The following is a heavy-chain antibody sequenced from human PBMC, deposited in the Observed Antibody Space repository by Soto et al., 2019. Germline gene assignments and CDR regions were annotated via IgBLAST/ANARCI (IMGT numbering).Heavy chain of an antibody. V-gene: IGHV4-59*08. CDR3: ARRYGVTFDI. CDR2: IYYSGSS. D-gene: IGHD3-10*01. CDR1: GGSVSSYY. Sequence: QVQLQESGPGLVKPSETLSLTSTVSGGSVSSYYLSWIRQPPGKGLEWIGYIYYSGSSNCNPSLKSRVNISVDASKNQSSLELSSVTAADTAVYYYARRYGVTFDICGQGTMVTVSS. J-gene: IGHJ3*02.